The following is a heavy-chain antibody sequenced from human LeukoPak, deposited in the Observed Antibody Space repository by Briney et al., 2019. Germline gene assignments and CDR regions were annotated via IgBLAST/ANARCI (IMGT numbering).Heavy chain of an antibody. V-gene: IGHV3-21*01. Sequence: GGSLRLSCAASGFTFSRYTMNWVRQAPGKGLEWVSSITSSSTYIYYADSLKGRFTISRDNAKNSLYLQMNSLRAEDTAVYYCAIPGDGNIYYFDYWGQGTLVTVSS. CDR3: AIPGDGNIYYFDY. D-gene: IGHD5-24*01. J-gene: IGHJ4*02. CDR2: ITSSSTYI. CDR1: GFTFSRYT.